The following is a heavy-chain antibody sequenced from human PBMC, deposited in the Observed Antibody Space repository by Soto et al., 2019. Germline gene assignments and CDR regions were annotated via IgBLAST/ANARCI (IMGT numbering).Heavy chain of an antibody. CDR3: ARGEWPRWYFDY. D-gene: IGHD3-3*01. J-gene: IGHJ4*02. Sequence: GGSVKGSFKGSGFTFTRYGISWVRQAPGQGLEWMGWISAYNGNTNYAQKLQGRVTMTTDTSTSTAYMELRSLRSDDTAVYYCARGEWPRWYFDYWGQGTLVTVS. V-gene: IGHV1-18*01. CDR1: GFTFTRYG. CDR2: ISAYNGNT.